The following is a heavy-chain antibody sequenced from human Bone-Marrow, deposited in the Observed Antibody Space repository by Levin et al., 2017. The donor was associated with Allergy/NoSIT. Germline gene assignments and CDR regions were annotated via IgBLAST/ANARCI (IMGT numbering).Heavy chain of an antibody. CDR1: GFTFSSYE. V-gene: IGHV3-48*03. D-gene: IGHD6-19*01. CDR3: ARAQWLVANYYYYYGMDV. CDR2: ISSSGSTI. Sequence: PGGSLRLSCAASGFTFSSYEMNWVRQAPGKGLEWVSYISSSGSTIYYADSVKGRFTISRDNAKNSLYLQMNSLRAEDTAVYYCARAQWLVANYYYYYGMDVWGQGTTVTVSS. J-gene: IGHJ6*02.